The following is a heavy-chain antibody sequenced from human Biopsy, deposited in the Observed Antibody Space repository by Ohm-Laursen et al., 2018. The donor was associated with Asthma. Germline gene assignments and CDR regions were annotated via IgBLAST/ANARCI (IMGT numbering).Heavy chain of an antibody. CDR2: IIPMFGTT. CDR3: ARVLTTEEGDTWFDP. J-gene: IGHJ5*02. Sequence: SVKVSCKASGGTFSNYVFSWVRQAPGQGLEWMGGIIPMFGTTKYAQKFQARVSITADEATSTVYMELSSLRSEDTAVYYCARVLTTEEGDTWFDPLGPGNPGHRLL. V-gene: IGHV1-69*13. CDR1: GGTFSNYV. D-gene: IGHD4-11*01.